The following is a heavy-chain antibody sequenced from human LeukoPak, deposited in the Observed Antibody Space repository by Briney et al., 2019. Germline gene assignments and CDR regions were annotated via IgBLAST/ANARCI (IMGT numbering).Heavy chain of an antibody. J-gene: IGHJ4*02. CDR2: NSSSSSYI. CDR1: GFNFSSYL. D-gene: IGHD2-2*01. V-gene: IGHV3-21*01. CDR3: ARDIVVVPAFDY. Sequence: GGSLRLSCSASGFNFSSYLVKWVPQPPGKGLEWVLSNSSSSSYIYYADSVKGRVTISRDTAKNSLYLQMNSLSAEDTAVYYCARDIVVVPAFDYWGQGTLVTVSP.